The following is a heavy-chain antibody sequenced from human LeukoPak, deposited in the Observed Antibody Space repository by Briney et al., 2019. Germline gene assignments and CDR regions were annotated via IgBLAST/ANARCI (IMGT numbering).Heavy chain of an antibody. CDR3: ARGSDDKYAMDV. D-gene: IGHD3-3*01. CDR1: GGSISTYY. CDR2: IYISGST. Sequence: SETLSLTCIVSGGSISTYYWSWIRQPAGKGLEWIGRIYISGSTNYKPSLRSRITMSVDTSKNQFSLKLNSVTAADTAVYYRARGSDDKYAMDVWGQGTTVTVSS. V-gene: IGHV4-4*07. J-gene: IGHJ6*02.